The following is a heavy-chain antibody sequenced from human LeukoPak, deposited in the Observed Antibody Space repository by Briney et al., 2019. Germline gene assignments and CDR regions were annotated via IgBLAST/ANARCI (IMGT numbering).Heavy chain of an antibody. D-gene: IGHD5-18*01. CDR3: AGGGGYSYGLGAFDV. J-gene: IGHJ3*01. V-gene: IGHV4-59*08. Sequence: PSETLPLTCPVSGGSISSYYWSWIRQPPGKGLEWIGYIYYNGNTNYNPSLQSRVTISVDTSKNQFSLRLSSVTAADTAVYYCAGGGGYSYGLGAFDVWGQGAMVTVSS. CDR2: IYYNGNT. CDR1: GGSISSYY.